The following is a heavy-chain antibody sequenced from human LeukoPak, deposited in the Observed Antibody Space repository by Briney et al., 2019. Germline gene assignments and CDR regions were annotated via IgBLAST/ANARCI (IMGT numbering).Heavy chain of an antibody. Sequence: PGGSLRLPCAASGFTSSSYWMSWVRQAPGKGLEWVANIKQDGSEKYYVDSVKGRFTISRDNAKNSLYLQMNSLRAEDTAVYYCARDRDGSGWVELDYWGQGTLVTVSS. D-gene: IGHD6-19*01. CDR2: IKQDGSEK. CDR3: ARDRDGSGWVELDY. CDR1: GFTSSSYW. V-gene: IGHV3-7*01. J-gene: IGHJ4*02.